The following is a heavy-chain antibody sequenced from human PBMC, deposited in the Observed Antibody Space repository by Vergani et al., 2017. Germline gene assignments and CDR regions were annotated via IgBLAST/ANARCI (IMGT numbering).Heavy chain of an antibody. J-gene: IGHJ4*02. V-gene: IGHV3-73*01. CDR2: IRSKANSYAT. CDR1: GFTFSGSA. Sequence: EVQLVESGGGLVQPGGSLKLSCAASGFTFSGSALEWVRQASGEGLEWVGRIRSKANSYATEYGASVKGRFTISRDDSKNTAYLQMNSLKTEDTAVYFCTSNLNLDDFWSGYLGHWGQGTLVTVSS. D-gene: IGHD3-3*01. CDR3: TSNLNLDDFWSGYLGH.